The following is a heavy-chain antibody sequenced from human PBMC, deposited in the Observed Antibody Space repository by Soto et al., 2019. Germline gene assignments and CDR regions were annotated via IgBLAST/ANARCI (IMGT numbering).Heavy chain of an antibody. V-gene: IGHV3-53*01. CDR3: AREVFCSSSSCQVRYGMDV. J-gene: IGHJ6*02. CDR1: GLTVSSHY. Sequence: GGSLRLPCAPSGLTVSSHYMSWVRQAPGKGLEWVSVINSGGSTYYADSVKGRFTISRDHSRNTLYLQMNSLRVEDTAVYFCAREVFCSSSSCQVRYGMDVWGQGTTVTVSS. CDR2: INSGGST. D-gene: IGHD2-2*01.